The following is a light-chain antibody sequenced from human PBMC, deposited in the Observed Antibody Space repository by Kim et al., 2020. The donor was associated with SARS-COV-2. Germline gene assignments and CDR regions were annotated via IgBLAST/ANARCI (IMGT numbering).Light chain of an antibody. CDR1: QSVFYSSNNKNF. Sequence: RATINCTSSQSVFYSSNNKNFLAWYQQKPGQPPKVLIYWASTRESGVPDRFSGSGSATDFTLTISSLQAEDVAVYFCQQYFSSPYTFGQGTKLEI. CDR2: WAS. V-gene: IGKV4-1*01. CDR3: QQYFSSPYT. J-gene: IGKJ2*01.